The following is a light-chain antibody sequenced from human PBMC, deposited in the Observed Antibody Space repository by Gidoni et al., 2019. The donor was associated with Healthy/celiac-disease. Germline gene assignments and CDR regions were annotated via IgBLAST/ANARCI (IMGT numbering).Light chain of an antibody. CDR2: GAS. CDR1: QSVSSSY. V-gene: IGKV3-20*01. Sequence: EIVLTQSPGTLSVSPGERATLSCRASQSVSSSYLAWYQQKPGQAPILLIYGASSMATRPPDRFSGSGSGTDFPFTISRLEHEYFAVYYCQQYGSSPRTFXQXTKVEIK. CDR3: QQYGSSPRT. J-gene: IGKJ1*01.